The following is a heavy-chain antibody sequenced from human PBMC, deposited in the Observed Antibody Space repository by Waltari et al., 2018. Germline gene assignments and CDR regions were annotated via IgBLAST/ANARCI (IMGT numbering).Heavy chain of an antibody. Sequence: QVQLVQSEAEVKKPGASVKVSCKVSGYTLTELSIDWVRQAPGKGLEWMGTFNPEDDETIFAQKFQGRVTMTEDTSTDTAYMELSSLRSEDTAVYYCATGLSVVVGFDYWGQGTLVTVSS. CDR2: FNPEDDET. V-gene: IGHV1-24*01. CDR3: ATGLSVVVGFDY. D-gene: IGHD2-15*01. CDR1: GYTLTELS. J-gene: IGHJ4*02.